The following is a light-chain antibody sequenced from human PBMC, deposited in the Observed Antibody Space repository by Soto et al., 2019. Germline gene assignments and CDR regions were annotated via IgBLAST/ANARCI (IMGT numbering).Light chain of an antibody. V-gene: IGKV1-5*01. CDR2: DAS. CDR3: LQHNSYPPT. CDR1: QSISSW. J-gene: IGKJ1*01. Sequence: DIQMTQSPSTLSASVGDRVTITCRASQSISSWLAWYQQKPGKAPKLLIYDASSLESGVPSRFSGSGSGTEFTLTICSLQPEDFATYYCLQHNSYPPTFGQGTKVDIK.